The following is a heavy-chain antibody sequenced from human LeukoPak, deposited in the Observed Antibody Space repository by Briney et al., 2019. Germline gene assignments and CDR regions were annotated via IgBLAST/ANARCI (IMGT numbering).Heavy chain of an antibody. CDR2: IYHSGST. CDR1: GYSISSGYN. CDR3: GRDDSMAIDY. D-gene: IGHD2/OR15-2a*01. V-gene: IGHV4-38-2*02. Sequence: SETLSLTCTVSGYSISSGYNWVWVRQPPGRGLEWIGSIYHSGSTYFNPSLKSRVTISVDTSKNQFSLKLISVTAADTAVYYCGRDDSMAIDYWGQGTLVTASS. J-gene: IGHJ4*02.